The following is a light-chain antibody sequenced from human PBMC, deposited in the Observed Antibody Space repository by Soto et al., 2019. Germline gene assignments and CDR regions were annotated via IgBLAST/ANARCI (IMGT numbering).Light chain of an antibody. V-gene: IGKV3-11*01. Sequence: EIVLTQSPATLSLSPGERATLSCRASQSVSSYLAWYQQKPGQAPRLLIYDASNRATGIPARFSGSGSGTDFTLTISSLEPEDFAVYHCQQRSNWPPPTFGQGTRLEIK. CDR2: DAS. CDR3: QQRSNWPPPT. J-gene: IGKJ5*01. CDR1: QSVSSY.